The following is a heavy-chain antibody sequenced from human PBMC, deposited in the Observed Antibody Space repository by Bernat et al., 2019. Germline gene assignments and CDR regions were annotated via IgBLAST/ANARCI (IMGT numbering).Heavy chain of an antibody. J-gene: IGHJ4*02. V-gene: IGHV4-39*01. CDR2: IYYRENT. CDR1: GGSISRSSYY. Sequence: QLQLQESGPGLVKPSETLSLTCTVSGGSISRSSYYWGWLRQPPGKGLEWIGSIYYRENTYYNPSLKSRVTISVDTSKNQFSLKLSSVTAADTAVYYCARHSYSSSPSDDTFFDYWGQGTLVTISS. CDR3: ARHSYSSSPSDDTFFDY. D-gene: IGHD6-6*01.